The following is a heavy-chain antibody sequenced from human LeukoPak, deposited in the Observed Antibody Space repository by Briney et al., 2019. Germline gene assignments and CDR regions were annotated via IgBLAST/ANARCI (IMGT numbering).Heavy chain of an antibody. CDR2: ISGSGGST. Sequence: GGSLRLSCAASGFTFSSYAMSWVRQAPGKGLEWVSAISGSGGSTYYADSVKGRFAISRDNSKNTLYLQMNSLRAEDTAVYYCAKDANWNDVGGVFDYWGQGTLVTVSS. CDR3: AKDANWNDVGGVFDY. CDR1: GFTFSSYA. V-gene: IGHV3-23*01. J-gene: IGHJ4*02. D-gene: IGHD1-20*01.